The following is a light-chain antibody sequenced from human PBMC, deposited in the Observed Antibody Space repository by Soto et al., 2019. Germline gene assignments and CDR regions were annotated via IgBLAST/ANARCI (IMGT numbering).Light chain of an antibody. J-gene: IGKJ1*01. CDR2: AAS. CDR1: QSVSTY. V-gene: IGKV1-39*01. CDR3: QQSYSTPWT. Sequence: DIQMTQSPSSLSASVGDRVTITCRAGQSVSTYLNWYQQKPGKAPKLLIYAASSLQSGVPSRFSGSGSGTDFTLTISSLQPEDFATHYCQQSYSTPWTFGQATKVDIK.